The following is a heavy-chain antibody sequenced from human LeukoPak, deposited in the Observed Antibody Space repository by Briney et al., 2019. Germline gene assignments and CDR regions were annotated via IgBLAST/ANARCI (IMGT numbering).Heavy chain of an antibody. J-gene: IGHJ4*02. CDR2: IRSTSNTI. CDR3: ARDFGRWFIDY. CDR1: GFAFSSYE. V-gene: IGHV3-48*03. Sequence: PGGSLRLSCAASGFAFSSYEMNWVRQAPGKGLEWVSYIRSTSNTIYYADSVKGRFTISRGNAKNSLYLQMNSLRAEDTAVYYCARDFGRWFIDYWGQGTLVTVSS. D-gene: IGHD4-23*01.